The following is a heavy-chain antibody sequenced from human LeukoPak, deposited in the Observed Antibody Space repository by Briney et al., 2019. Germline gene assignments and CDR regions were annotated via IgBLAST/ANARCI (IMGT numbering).Heavy chain of an antibody. J-gene: IGHJ4*02. CDR2: ISYDGSNK. V-gene: IGHV3-30*04. D-gene: IGHD2-15*01. CDR1: GFTFSSYA. CDR3: ARDQGYCSGGSCYSSFYFDY. Sequence: PGRSLRLSCAASGFTFSSYAMHWVRQAPGKGLEWVAVISYDGSNKYYADSVKGRFTISRDSSKNTLYLQMNSLRAEDTAVYYCARDQGYCSGGSCYSSFYFDYWGQGTLDTVSS.